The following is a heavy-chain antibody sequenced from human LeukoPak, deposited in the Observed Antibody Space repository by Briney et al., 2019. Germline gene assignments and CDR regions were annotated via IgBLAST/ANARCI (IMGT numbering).Heavy chain of an antibody. CDR3: ARGDYYGSGSYAYAFDI. Sequence: ASVTVSCKGSGGIFSSYAISWVRQAAGQGLEWMGGIIPIFGTANYAQKFQGRVTITADKSTRTDYMELSSLRSEDTAVYYCARGDYYGSGSYAYAFDIWGQGTMVTVSS. D-gene: IGHD3-10*01. CDR2: IIPIFGTA. CDR1: GGIFSSYA. J-gene: IGHJ3*02. V-gene: IGHV1-69*06.